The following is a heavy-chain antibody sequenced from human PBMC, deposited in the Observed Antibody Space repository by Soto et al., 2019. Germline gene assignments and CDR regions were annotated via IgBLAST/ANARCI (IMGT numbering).Heavy chain of an antibody. J-gene: IGHJ3*01. V-gene: IGHV2-5*02. D-gene: IGHD3-10*01. CDR3: AHFNASVRCPIEAFDV. Sequence: QITLKQSGPPLVKPTQPLTLTCSFSGFSLSSREMAVGWIRQPPGKALEWLTLVYWDDGERYRPSENNRLTISKDTSKNQVVLMMTNMDPVDTGTYYCAHFNASVRCPIEAFDVWGQGTTVTVSS. CDR2: VYWDDGE. CDR1: GFSLSSREMA.